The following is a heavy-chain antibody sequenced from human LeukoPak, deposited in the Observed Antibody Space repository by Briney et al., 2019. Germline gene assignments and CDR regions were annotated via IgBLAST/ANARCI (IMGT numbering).Heavy chain of an antibody. CDR3: ARDLHIVVVPAAGNGLDV. J-gene: IGHJ6*02. D-gene: IGHD2-2*01. CDR1: GFTFSSYR. V-gene: IGHV3-21*01. CDR2: IGTSSSYI. Sequence: GGSLTLSCAASGFTFSSYRMNSVRQAPGKWLESVSSIGTSSSYIYYADSVKGRFTISRDNAKNSLYLQMNSLRAEDTAVYYCARDLHIVVVPAAGNGLDVWGQGTTVTVFS.